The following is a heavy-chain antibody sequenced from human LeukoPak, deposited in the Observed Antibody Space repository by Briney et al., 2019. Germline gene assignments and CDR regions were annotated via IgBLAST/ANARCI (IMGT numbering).Heavy chain of an antibody. D-gene: IGHD6-6*01. CDR2: ISYDGSNK. CDR1: GFTFSSYA. V-gene: IGHV3-30-3*01. CDR3: AGATSSSGTPADY. J-gene: IGHJ4*02. Sequence: GGSLRLSCAASGFTFSSYAMHWVRQAPGEGLEWVAVISYDGSNKYYADSVKGRFTISRDNSKNTLYLQMNSLRVEDTAVFYCAGATSSSGTPADYWGQGTLVTVSS.